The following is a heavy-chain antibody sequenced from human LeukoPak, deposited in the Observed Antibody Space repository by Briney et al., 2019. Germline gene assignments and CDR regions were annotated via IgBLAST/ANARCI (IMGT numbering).Heavy chain of an antibody. J-gene: IGHJ6*03. Sequence: PGGSLRLSCAASGFTFSSYEMNWVRQAPGKGLEWVSYISSSGSTIYYADSVKGRFTISRDNAKNSLYLQMNSLRAEDTAVYYCARAVPYCSGGSCYPPPLRLSTYYYYYMDVWGKGTTVTVSS. CDR2: ISSSGSTI. CDR3: ARAVPYCSGGSCYPPPLRLSTYYYYYMDV. D-gene: IGHD2-15*01. V-gene: IGHV3-48*03. CDR1: GFTFSSYE.